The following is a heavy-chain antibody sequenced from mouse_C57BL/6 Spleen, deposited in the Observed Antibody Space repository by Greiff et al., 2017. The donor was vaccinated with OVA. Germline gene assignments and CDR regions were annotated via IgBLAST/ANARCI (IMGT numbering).Heavy chain of an antibody. Sequence: EVQGVESGGGLVKPGGSLKLSCAASGFTFSDYGMHWVRQAPGKGLEWVAYISSGSSTIYYADTVKGRFTISRDNAKNTMFLQMTSLRSEDTAIYYCARAGGGYYFDYWGQGTTLTVSS. D-gene: IGHD3-1*01. CDR3: ARAGGGYYFDY. J-gene: IGHJ2*01. CDR2: ISSGSSTI. V-gene: IGHV5-17*01. CDR1: GFTFSDYG.